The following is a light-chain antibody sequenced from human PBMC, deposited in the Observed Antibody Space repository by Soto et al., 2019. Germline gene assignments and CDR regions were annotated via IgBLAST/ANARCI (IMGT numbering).Light chain of an antibody. Sequence: DIVMTQSPDSLAVSLGERATINCKSSQSVLYSSNNKNDLGWYQQKPGQPPKLLIYWASTRESGVPDRFSGSGTGTAVTLTINSLQAEDVAVYYCQQDYSPPYTFGQGTKLEIK. CDR1: QSVLYSSNNKND. V-gene: IGKV4-1*01. CDR2: WAS. J-gene: IGKJ2*01. CDR3: QQDYSPPYT.